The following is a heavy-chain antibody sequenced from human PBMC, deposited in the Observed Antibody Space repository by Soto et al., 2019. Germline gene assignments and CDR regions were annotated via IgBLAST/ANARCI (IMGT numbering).Heavy chain of an antibody. CDR3: ARDSGGDYHNYYMDV. Sequence: QMQLVESGGGVVQPGTSLRLSCAASGFTFSNYAMHWVRQAPDKGLEWVTIIWYDGSDKNYGDSVKGRFTISRDNSKNTMYLQMNSLRVEDTAVYYCARDSGGDYHNYYMDVWGKGTTVTVSS. CDR2: IWYDGSDK. J-gene: IGHJ6*03. V-gene: IGHV3-33*01. CDR1: GFTFSNYA. D-gene: IGHD4-17*01.